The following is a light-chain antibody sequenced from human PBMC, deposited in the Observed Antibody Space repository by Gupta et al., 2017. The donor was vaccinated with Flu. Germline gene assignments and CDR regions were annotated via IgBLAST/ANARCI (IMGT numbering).Light chain of an antibody. CDR3: QQYYNVPHR. V-gene: IGKV4-1*01. Sequence: DIVMTQSPDSLAVSLGERATINCKSSQTVLYSSDNKNYLAWYQQRPGQPPKLLIYWASTRESGVPDRFRGRGYGTDFTLTISSLQAEDVAVYHWQQYYNVPHRFGRGT. J-gene: IGKJ2*03. CDR2: WAS. CDR1: QTVLYSSDNKNY.